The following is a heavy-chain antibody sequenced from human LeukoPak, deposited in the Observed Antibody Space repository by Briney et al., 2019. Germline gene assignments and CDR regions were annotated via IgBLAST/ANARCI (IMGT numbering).Heavy chain of an antibody. Sequence: SETLSLTCTVSGGSISSGSDYWGWIRQPPGKGLEWIGSIYDSGSTYYIPSLKSRVTISVDTSKNQFSLKLSSVTAADTAVYYCARHLPGQCLVIRVAFDIWGQGTMVTVSS. CDR2: IYDSGST. V-gene: IGHV4-39*01. CDR1: GGSISSGSDY. CDR3: ARHLPGQCLVIRVAFDI. J-gene: IGHJ3*02. D-gene: IGHD6-19*01.